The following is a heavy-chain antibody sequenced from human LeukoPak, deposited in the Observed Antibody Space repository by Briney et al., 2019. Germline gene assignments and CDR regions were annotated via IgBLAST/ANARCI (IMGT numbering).Heavy chain of an antibody. CDR3: ARGTTVIQTLDY. CDR2: ITPNSGGT. D-gene: IGHD4-17*01. J-gene: IGHJ4*02. Sequence: GASVKVSCKASGYTFTGYYMHWVRQAPGQGLEWMGRITPNSGGTNYAQKFQGRGIMTRDTSISTAYMELSRLRSDDTAVYYCARGTTVIQTLDYWGQGTLVTVSS. V-gene: IGHV1-2*06. CDR1: GYTFTGYY.